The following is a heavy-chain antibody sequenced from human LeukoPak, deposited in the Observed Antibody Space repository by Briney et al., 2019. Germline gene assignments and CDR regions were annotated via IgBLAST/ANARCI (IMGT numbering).Heavy chain of an antibody. V-gene: IGHV3-7*04. Sequence: PGGSLRLSCAASALNFSSYWMSWVRQAPGKGLEWVANIKQDGSEKYYVDSVKGRFTISRENTKNSLYLQMNSLRAEDTAVYYCARELGATKGYWGQGTLVTVSS. CDR1: ALNFSSYW. CDR2: IKQDGSEK. CDR3: ARELGATKGY. J-gene: IGHJ4*02. D-gene: IGHD1-26*01.